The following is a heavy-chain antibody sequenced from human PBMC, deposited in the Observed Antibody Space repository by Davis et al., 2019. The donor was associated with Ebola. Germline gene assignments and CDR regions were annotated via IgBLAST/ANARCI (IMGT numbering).Heavy chain of an antibody. D-gene: IGHD3-3*02. Sequence: MLGGSLRLSCTVSGGSISSSSYYWGWIRQPPGKGLEWIGSIYYSGSTYYNPSLKSRVTISVDTSKNQFSLKLSSVTAADTAVYYCARGGPFLEWLLMDPWGQGTLVTVSS. V-gene: IGHV4-39*07. CDR3: ARGGPFLEWLLMDP. J-gene: IGHJ5*02. CDR2: IYYSGST. CDR1: GGSISSSSYY.